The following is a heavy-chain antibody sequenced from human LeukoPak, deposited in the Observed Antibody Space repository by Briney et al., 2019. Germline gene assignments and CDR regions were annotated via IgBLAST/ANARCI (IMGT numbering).Heavy chain of an antibody. D-gene: IGHD1-26*01. CDR1: GFTVSSNY. Sequence: GGSLRLSCAASGFTVSSNYMSWVRQAPGKGLEWVSVIYSGGSTYYADSVKGRFTISRDNSKNTLYLQMNSLRAEDTAVCYCAGNLVGAIGQFDYWGQGTLVTVSS. CDR3: AGNLVGAIGQFDY. CDR2: IYSGGST. J-gene: IGHJ4*02. V-gene: IGHV3-53*01.